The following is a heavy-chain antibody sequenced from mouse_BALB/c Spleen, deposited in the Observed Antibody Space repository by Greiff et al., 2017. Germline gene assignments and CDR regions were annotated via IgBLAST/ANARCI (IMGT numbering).Heavy chain of an antibody. J-gene: IGHJ4*01. CDR3: ARHLEGYAMDY. Sequence: EVKLVESGGGLVQPGGSLKLSCAASGFTFSSYTMSWVRQTPEKRLEWVAYISNGGGSTYYPDTVKGRFTISRDNAKNTLYLQMSSLKSEDTAMYYCARHLEGYAMDYWGQGTSVTVSS. V-gene: IGHV5-12-2*01. CDR2: ISNGGGST. CDR1: GFTFSSYT.